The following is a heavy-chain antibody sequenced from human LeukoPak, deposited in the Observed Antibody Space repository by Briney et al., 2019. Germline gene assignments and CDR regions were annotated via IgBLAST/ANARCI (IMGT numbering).Heavy chain of an antibody. D-gene: IGHD3-3*01. Sequence: GGSLRLSCAASGFTFSSYAMHWVRQAPGKGLEWVAVISYDGSNKYYADSVKGRFTISRDNSKNTLYLQMSSLRAEDTAVYYCARDKSLFYDFWSGYLDYWGQGTLVTVSS. CDR2: ISYDGSNK. CDR1: GFTFSSYA. J-gene: IGHJ4*02. V-gene: IGHV3-30-3*01. CDR3: ARDKSLFYDFWSGYLDY.